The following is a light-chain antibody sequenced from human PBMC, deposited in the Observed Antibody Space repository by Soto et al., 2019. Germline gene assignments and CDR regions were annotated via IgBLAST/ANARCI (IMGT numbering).Light chain of an antibody. CDR3: CSYAGGSTWV. CDR1: SSDVGTYNF. J-gene: IGLJ3*02. Sequence: QSVLTQPASVSGSPGQSITISCTGTSSDVGTYNFVSWYQQHPGEVPKIMIYEDTKRPPGVSNRFSGSKSGNTASLTISGLQAEDEADYYCCSYAGGSTWVFGGGTKRTLL. CDR2: EDT. V-gene: IGLV2-23*01.